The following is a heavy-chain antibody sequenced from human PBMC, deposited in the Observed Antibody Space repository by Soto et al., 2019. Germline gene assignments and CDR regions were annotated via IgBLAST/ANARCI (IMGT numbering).Heavy chain of an antibody. V-gene: IGHV3-73*01. CDR3: TTSWRAAAGTLDV. CDR2: MRSKANSYAT. CDR1: GFTFSGSA. J-gene: IGHJ6*02. D-gene: IGHD6-13*01. Sequence: GGSLRLSCAASGFTFSGSAMHWVRQASGKGLEWVGRMRSKANSYATAYAASVKGRFTISRDDSKNTAYLQMNSLKTEDTAVYYCTTSWRAAAGTLDVWGQGTTVTVSS.